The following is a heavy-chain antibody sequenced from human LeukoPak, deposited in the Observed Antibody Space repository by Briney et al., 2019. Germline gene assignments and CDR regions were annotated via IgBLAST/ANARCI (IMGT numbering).Heavy chain of an antibody. CDR1: GFTFISYA. CDR3: AKGGIMQSSSPGLQYFDL. Sequence: GGSLRLSCAASGFTFISYAMSWVRQAPGKGLEWVSVIGDSGGSTYYADSVKGRFTISRDNSKNTLYLQMNSLRAEDTAVYYCAKGGIMQSSSPGLQYFDLWGRGTLVSVSS. CDR2: IGDSGGST. V-gene: IGHV3-23*01. D-gene: IGHD6-6*01. J-gene: IGHJ2*01.